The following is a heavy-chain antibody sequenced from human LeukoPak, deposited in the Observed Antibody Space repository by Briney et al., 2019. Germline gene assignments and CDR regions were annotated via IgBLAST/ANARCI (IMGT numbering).Heavy chain of an antibody. CDR2: ISTSSSYI. CDR3: ARAIVGATKQNY. V-gene: IGHV3-21*01. CDR1: GFTFNRYN. J-gene: IGHJ4*02. D-gene: IGHD1-26*01. Sequence: GGSLRLSCAASGFTFNRYNMNWVRRAPGKGLEWVSSISTSSSYIYYADSVRGRFTISRDNAKNSLYLQMNSLRAEDTAVYYCARAIVGATKQNYWGQGTLVTVSS.